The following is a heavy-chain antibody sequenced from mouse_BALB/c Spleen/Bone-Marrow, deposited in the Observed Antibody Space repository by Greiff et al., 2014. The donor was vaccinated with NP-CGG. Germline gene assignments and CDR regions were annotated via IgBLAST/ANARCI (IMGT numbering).Heavy chain of an antibody. CDR1: GYTFTHYW. CDR3: TRDNYEAMDY. J-gene: IGHJ4*01. CDR2: INPSTGYT. D-gene: IGHD1-3*01. Sequence: VQLQQSGAALATPGASMKMSCKASGYTFTHYWMHWVKQRPGQGLEWIGNINPSTGYTEYNQKFRDKATLTADKSSSTACMQLSSLTSEDSAVYYCTRDNYEAMDYWGQGTSVTVSS. V-gene: IGHV1-4*01.